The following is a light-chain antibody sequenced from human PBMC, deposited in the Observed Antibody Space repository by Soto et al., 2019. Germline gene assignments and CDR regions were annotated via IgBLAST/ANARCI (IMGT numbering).Light chain of an antibody. CDR3: SSYANTNNFV. V-gene: IGLV2-8*01. CDR1: SSDVGAYDY. CDR2: EVT. Sequence: QSALTQPPSASWSPGQSVTISCTGTSSDVGAYDYVSWYQQHPGEAPKLMIYEVTKRPSGVPDRFSGSKSGNTASLTVSGLQAEDEADYYCSSYANTNNFVFGTGTKVTV. J-gene: IGLJ1*01.